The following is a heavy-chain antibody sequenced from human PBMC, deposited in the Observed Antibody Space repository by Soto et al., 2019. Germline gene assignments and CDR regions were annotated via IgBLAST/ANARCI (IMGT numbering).Heavy chain of an antibody. V-gene: IGHV3-74*01. J-gene: IGHJ4*02. CDR1: GFNFGNHW. CDR3: ATAEVDY. Sequence: EVQLVESGGGLVQPGGSLRLSCAASGFNFGNHWMHGVRQAPGKGLEWVSRMNSDGRTTNYADSVKGRFTVSRDNAKNTLYLQMNSLRAEDTAVYYCATAEVDYWGPGTLVTVSS. CDR2: MNSDGRTT.